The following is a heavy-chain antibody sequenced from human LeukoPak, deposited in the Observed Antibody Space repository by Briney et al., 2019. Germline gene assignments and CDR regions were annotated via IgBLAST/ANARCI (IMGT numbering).Heavy chain of an antibody. J-gene: IGHJ4*02. D-gene: IGHD4-17*01. CDR2: IYYSGST. CDR1: GGSISSGDYY. V-gene: IGHV4-30-4*08. Sequence: SQTLSLTCTVSGGSISSGDYYWSWIRQPPGKGLEWIGYIYYSGSTYYNPSLKSRITISVDTSKNQFSLKLSSVTAADTAVYYCAREKDDYGDYCFDYWGQGTLVTVSS. CDR3: AREKDDYGDYCFDY.